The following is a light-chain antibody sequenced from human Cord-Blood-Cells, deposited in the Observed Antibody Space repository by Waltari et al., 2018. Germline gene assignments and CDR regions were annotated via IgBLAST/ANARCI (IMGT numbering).Light chain of an antibody. CDR2: DVS. J-gene: IGLJ3*02. CDR3: SSYTSSSTWV. Sequence: QSALTQPASVSGSPGPSITISCTGTSSDVGGSNYASWYQQHPGKAPKLMIYDVSNRPSGVSNRFSGSKSGNTASLTISGLQAEDEADYYCSSYTSSSTWVFGGGTKLTVL. V-gene: IGLV2-14*03. CDR1: SSDVGGSNY.